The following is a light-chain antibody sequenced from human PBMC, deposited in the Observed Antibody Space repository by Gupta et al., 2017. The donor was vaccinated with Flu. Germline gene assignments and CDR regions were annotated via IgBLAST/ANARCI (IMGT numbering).Light chain of an antibody. CDR1: QGISSL. J-gene: IGKJ3*01. CDR3: QQLNSYPRT. Sequence: PSSLSATVGDSVTITCRASQGISSLLTWYQQKPGKAPKLLIYGASTLHSGVPSRFSGSGSGTEFTLTISRLQPEDFATYYCQQLNSYPRTFGPGTQVEIK. V-gene: IGKV1-9*01. CDR2: GAS.